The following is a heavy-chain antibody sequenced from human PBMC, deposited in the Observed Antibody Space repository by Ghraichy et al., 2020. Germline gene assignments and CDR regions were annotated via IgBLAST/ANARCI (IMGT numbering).Heavy chain of an antibody. V-gene: IGHV3-23*01. D-gene: IGHD2-2*01. CDR3: AAHHTPHRYCSSTSCYLGDYGMDV. CDR1: GITFTYFA. J-gene: IGHJ6*02. Sequence: GESLNISCAASGITFTYFAMTWVRQAPGKGLEWVSSITSSGGNTYYADSVKGRFTISRDNSKNTLFMQMNSLRAEDTAVYYCAAHHTPHRYCSSTSCYLGDYGMDVWGQGTTVTVSS. CDR2: ITSSGGNT.